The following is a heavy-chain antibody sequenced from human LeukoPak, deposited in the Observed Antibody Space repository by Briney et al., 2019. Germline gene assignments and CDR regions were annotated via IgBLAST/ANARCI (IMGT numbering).Heavy chain of an antibody. D-gene: IGHD3/OR15-3a*01. Sequence: GGSLRLSCAASGFSFSSYSLNWVRQAAGKGLEWVSYITGSSSTINYPDSVKGRFTISRDKAKNSLYLQMNSLRAEDTAVYYCARTGLGMYSFDSWGRGTLVTVSS. CDR3: ARTGLGMYSFDS. V-gene: IGHV3-48*01. CDR2: ITGSSSTI. CDR1: GFSFSSYS. J-gene: IGHJ4*02.